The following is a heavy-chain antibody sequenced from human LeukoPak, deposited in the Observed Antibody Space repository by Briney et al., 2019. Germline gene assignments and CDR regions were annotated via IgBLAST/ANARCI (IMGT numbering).Heavy chain of an antibody. Sequence: ESGPTLVNPTQTLTLTCTFYGLSLSTSGVGMGWIRQAPGKALEWIALIYWDVDKRYSPSLKSRLTLTKDTSRNQVILKMTNMDPVDTATYYCAGGSGRTFDYWGQGTLVTVSS. CDR1: GLSLSTSGVG. CDR2: IYWDVDK. V-gene: IGHV2-5*02. D-gene: IGHD3-10*01. CDR3: AGGSGRTFDY. J-gene: IGHJ4*02.